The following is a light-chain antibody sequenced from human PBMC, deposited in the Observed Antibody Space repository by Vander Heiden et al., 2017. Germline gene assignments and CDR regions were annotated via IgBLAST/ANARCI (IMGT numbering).Light chain of an antibody. CDR1: SSNIGRNY. CDR2: RNN. J-gene: IGLJ3*02. V-gene: IGLV1-47*01. CDR3: AAWDDSLNGV. Sequence: QSVLTQPPSVSGTPGQRVTISCSGGSSNIGRNYVYWYQQFPGRAPKLLISRNNQRPSGVPDRFSGSKSGTSASLAISGLRSDDEADYYCAAWDDSLNGVFGGGTKLTVL.